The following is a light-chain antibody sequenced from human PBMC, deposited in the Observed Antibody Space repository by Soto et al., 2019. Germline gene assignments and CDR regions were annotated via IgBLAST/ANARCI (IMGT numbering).Light chain of an antibody. Sequence: QSVLSQPPSACGSPGQSFAISCTGTNSDVFGQNYVSWYQQHPGKAPKLIIYAVTERPSGVPDRFSGYKYGNTASLTVSGLQTEDEADYYCSSHAGNNNYVFGTGTKVTV. CDR1: NSDVFGQNY. J-gene: IGLJ1*01. V-gene: IGLV2-8*01. CDR2: AVT. CDR3: SSHAGNNNYV.